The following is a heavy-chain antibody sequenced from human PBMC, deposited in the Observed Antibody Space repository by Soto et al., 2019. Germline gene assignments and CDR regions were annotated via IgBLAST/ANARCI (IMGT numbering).Heavy chain of an antibody. J-gene: IGHJ6*02. Sequence: GQLVESGGGLVQPGGSLRLSCAASGFTFSSYCMTWVRQAPGKGLEWVANIKQDGSDKSYVDSVKGRFTISRDNAKNSLYLQMNSLRAEDTAVYYCARDRPLHCRSTSCYSEYYGMDVWGQGTTVTVSS. CDR2: IKQDGSDK. V-gene: IGHV3-7*03. D-gene: IGHD2-2*02. CDR1: GFTFSSYC. CDR3: ARDRPLHCRSTSCYSEYYGMDV.